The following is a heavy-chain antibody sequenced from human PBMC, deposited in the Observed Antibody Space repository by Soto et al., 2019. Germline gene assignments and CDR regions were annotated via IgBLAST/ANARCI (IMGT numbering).Heavy chain of an antibody. CDR3: ARGEREDTAVVIGVRPGEYGVDV. V-gene: IGHV3-30*04. Sequence: QVQLVESGGGVVQPGRSLRLSCAASGFTFSNYAMHWVRQAPGKGLECVAVISYNGGNRFYRDYVKGRFTISRDNSKNTVHLQRDSLRYEDAAVYYCARGEREDTAVVIGVRPGEYGVDVWGQGTTVTVSS. J-gene: IGHJ6*02. CDR2: ISYNGGNR. CDR1: GFTFSNYA. D-gene: IGHD2-15*01.